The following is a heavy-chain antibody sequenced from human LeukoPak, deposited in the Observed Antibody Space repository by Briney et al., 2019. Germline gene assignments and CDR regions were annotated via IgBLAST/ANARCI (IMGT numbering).Heavy chain of an antibody. CDR3: ARDHPYSGSYSLRHYFDY. V-gene: IGHV4-61*01. Sequence: SETLSLTCTVSGGSVSSGSYYWSWIRQPPGKGLEWIGYIYYSGSTNYNPPLKSRVTISVDTSKNQFSLKLSSVTAADTAVYYCARDHPYSGSYSLRHYFDYWGQGTLVTVSS. CDR1: GGSVSSGSYY. D-gene: IGHD1-26*01. CDR2: IYYSGST. J-gene: IGHJ4*02.